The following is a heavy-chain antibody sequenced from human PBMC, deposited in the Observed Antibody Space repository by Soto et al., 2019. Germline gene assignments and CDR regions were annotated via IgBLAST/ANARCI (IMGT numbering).Heavy chain of an antibody. V-gene: IGHV4-34*01. CDR2: INHSGST. CDR1: GGSFSGYY. CDR3: ARVRRYYYGSGSLGYFQH. J-gene: IGHJ1*01. D-gene: IGHD3-10*01. Sequence: QVQLQQWGAGLLKPSETLSLTCAVYGGSFSGYYWSWIRQPPGKGLEWIGEINHSGSTNYNPSLKSRVTISVDTSKNQFSLKLSSVTAADTAVYYCARVRRYYYGSGSLGYFQHWGQGTLVTVSS.